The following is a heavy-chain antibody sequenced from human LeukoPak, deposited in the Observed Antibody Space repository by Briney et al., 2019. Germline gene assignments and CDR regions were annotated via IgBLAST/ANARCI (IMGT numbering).Heavy chain of an antibody. CDR2: INPNSGGT. CDR3: ASKGYCSSTSCYGFDP. D-gene: IGHD2-2*01. CDR1: GYTFTGYY. V-gene: IGHV1-2*02. Sequence: ASVKVSCKASGYTFTGYYMHWVRQALGQGLEWMGWINPNSGGTNYAQKFQGRVTMTRDTSISTAYMELSRLRSDDTAVYYCASKGYCSSTSCYGFDPWGQGTLVTVSS. J-gene: IGHJ5*02.